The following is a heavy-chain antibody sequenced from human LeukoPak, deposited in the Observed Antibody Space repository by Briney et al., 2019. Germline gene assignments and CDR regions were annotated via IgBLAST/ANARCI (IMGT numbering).Heavy chain of an antibody. D-gene: IGHD2-2*02. CDR2: MNPNSGNT. CDR1: GYTFTSYD. CDR3: ARSGPLLYGDSCYFDY. Sequence: ASVKVSCKASGYTFTSYDINWVRQATGQGLEWMGWMNPNSGNTGYAQKFQGRVTMTRNTSISTAYMELSSLRSEDTAVYYCARSGPLLYGDSCYFDYWGQGTLVTVSS. V-gene: IGHV1-8*01. J-gene: IGHJ4*02.